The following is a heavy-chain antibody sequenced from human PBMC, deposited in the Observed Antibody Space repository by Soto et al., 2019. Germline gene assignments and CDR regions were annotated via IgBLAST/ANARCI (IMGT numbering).Heavy chain of an antibody. D-gene: IGHD3-10*01. CDR1: GFTFSSYA. Sequence: EVQLLESGGGLVQPGGFLRLSCAASGFTFSSYAMSWVRQAPGKGLEWVSAISGSGGSTYYADSVKGRFTISRDNSKNTLYLQMNSLRAEDTAVYYCAKDYYGSGSSTGWGQGTLVTVSS. CDR2: ISGSGGST. J-gene: IGHJ4*02. CDR3: AKDYYGSGSSTG. V-gene: IGHV3-23*01.